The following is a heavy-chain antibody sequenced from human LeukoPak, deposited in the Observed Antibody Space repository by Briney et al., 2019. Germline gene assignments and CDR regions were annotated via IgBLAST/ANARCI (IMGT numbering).Heavy chain of an antibody. V-gene: IGHV4-59*01. CDR3: ARVTGYMIEDYFDY. Sequence: SETLSLTCTVSGGSISSYHWSWIRQPPGKGLGCIGYIYYSGSTHYNPSLKSRVTISVDTSKNQFSLKLSSVTAADTAVYYCARVTGYMIEDYFDYWGQGTLVTVSS. D-gene: IGHD3-22*01. CDR1: GGSISSYH. CDR2: IYYSGST. J-gene: IGHJ4*02.